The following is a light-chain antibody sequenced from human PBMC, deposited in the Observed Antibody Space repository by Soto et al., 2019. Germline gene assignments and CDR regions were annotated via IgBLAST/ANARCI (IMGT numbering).Light chain of an antibody. CDR1: QSVSSSY. CDR3: QQYGSSPAT. Sequence: ETVLTQSPVTLSLSPGERATLSCRASQSVSSSYLAWYQQKPGQAPRLLIYGASSRATGIPDRFSGSGSGTDFTLTISRLEPEDFAVYYCQQYGSSPATFGQGTKWIS. J-gene: IGKJ1*01. CDR2: GAS. V-gene: IGKV3-20*01.